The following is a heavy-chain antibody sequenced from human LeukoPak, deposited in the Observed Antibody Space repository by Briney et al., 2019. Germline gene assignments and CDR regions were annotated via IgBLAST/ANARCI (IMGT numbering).Heavy chain of an antibody. D-gene: IGHD1-26*01. CDR2: ISSSSSYI. J-gene: IGHJ5*02. CDR3: AREWELTGRFDP. V-gene: IGHV3-21*01. Sequence: GGSLRLSCAASGFTFSSYSMNWVRQAPGKGLEWVSSISSSSSYIYYADSVKGRFTISRDNAKNSLYLQMNSLRAEDTAVYYCAREWELTGRFDPWGQGTLVTVSS. CDR1: GFTFSSYS.